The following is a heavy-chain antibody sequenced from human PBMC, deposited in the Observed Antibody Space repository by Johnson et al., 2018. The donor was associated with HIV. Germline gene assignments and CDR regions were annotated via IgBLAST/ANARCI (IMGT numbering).Heavy chain of an antibody. CDR1: GFTFSSYA. V-gene: IGHV3-23*04. CDR3: ARGVGLVDGMIVDAFDI. CDR2: ISGSGGST. J-gene: IGHJ3*02. D-gene: IGHD3-22*01. Sequence: VQLVESGGGLVQPGGSLRLSCAASGFTFSSYAMSWVRQAPGKGLEWVSAISGSGGSTYYTDSVKGRFTISRDNSKNTLYLQMNSLRAEDTAVYYCARGVGLVDGMIVDAFDIWGQGTMVTVSS.